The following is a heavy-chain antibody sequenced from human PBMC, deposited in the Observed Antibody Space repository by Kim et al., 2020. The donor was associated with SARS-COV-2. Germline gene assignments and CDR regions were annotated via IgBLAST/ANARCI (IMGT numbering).Heavy chain of an antibody. Sequence: GGSLRLSCAASGFTVSSNYMNWVRQAPGKGLEWVAVIYSGGSTYYADSVKGRFTISRDNSKNTLHLQMNNRRAEDTAVYYCARDRGANWFDPWGQGTLVTVSA. CDR1: GFTVSSNY. CDR3: ARDRGANWFDP. D-gene: IGHD3-10*01. V-gene: IGHV3-53*01. CDR2: IYSGGST. J-gene: IGHJ5*02.